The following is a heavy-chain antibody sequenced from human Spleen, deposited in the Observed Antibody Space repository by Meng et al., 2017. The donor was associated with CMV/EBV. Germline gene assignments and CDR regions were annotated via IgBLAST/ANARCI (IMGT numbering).Heavy chain of an antibody. V-gene: IGHV4-39*01. CDR3: ARSHGSGKDYKGFN. D-gene: IGHD3-10*01. J-gene: IGHJ4*02. CDR2: FSYTGNT. Sequence: SGASRSINSYSWGWIRQPPGKGLEWIGDFSYTGNTYYNPSLKSRVTISVDTSKNQFSLRLSSVTAADTAVYYCARSHGSGKDYKGFNWGQGALVTVSS. CDR1: GASRSINSYS.